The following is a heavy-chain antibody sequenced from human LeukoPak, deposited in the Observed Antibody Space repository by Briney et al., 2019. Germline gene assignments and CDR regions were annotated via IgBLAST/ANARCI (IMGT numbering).Heavy chain of an antibody. V-gene: IGHV3-9*01. CDR2: ISWNSGSI. D-gene: IGHD2-2*01. CDR1: GFTFDDYA. Sequence: PGGSLRLSCAASGFTFDDYAMHWVRQAPGKGLEWVSRISWNSGSIVYADSVKGRFTISRDNAKNSLYLQMNSLRAEDTAVYYCARFVVPAATFDYWGQGTLVTVSS. CDR3: ARFVVPAATFDY. J-gene: IGHJ4*02.